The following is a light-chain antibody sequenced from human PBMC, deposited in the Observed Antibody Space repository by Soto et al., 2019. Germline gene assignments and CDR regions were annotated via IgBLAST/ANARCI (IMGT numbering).Light chain of an antibody. CDR3: QQYGSSPPIN. J-gene: IGKJ5*01. V-gene: IGKV3-20*01. CDR2: GAS. Sequence: EIVLTQSPGTLSLSPGEIATLSCRASQSVSSSYLAWYQQKPGQAPRLLIYGASSRATGIPDRFSGSGSGTDFTLTISRLEPEDFAVYYCQQYGSSPPINFGQGTRLEIK. CDR1: QSVSSSY.